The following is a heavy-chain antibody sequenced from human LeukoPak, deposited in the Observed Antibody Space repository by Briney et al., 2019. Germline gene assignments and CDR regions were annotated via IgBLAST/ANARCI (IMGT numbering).Heavy chain of an antibody. CDR1: GGSISSGDYY. V-gene: IGHV4-30-4*01. CDR2: IYYSGST. CDR3: SRGLRGRSGYYFDS. Sequence: SETLSLTCTVSGGSISSGDYYWNWIRHPPGEGLGWIGYIYYSGSTCYNPSLKSRVTMSLDTSKTQFSLRLSSVTAADTAVYYCSRGLRGRSGYYFDSWGQGTLVTVSS. J-gene: IGHJ4*02.